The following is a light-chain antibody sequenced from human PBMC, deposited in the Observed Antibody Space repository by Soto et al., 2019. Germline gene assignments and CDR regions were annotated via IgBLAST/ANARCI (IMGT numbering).Light chain of an antibody. V-gene: IGKV3-20*01. CDR1: QSFSSSY. CDR2: GAS. CDR3: QHYGSALFT. J-gene: IGKJ3*01. Sequence: EIVLTQSPGTLSLSPGERATLSCRASQSFSSSYLAWYQQKPGQAPRLLIYGASSRATGIPDRFRGSGSGTDFTLTISSLECEDFAVYYCQHYGSALFTFGPGTKVDVK.